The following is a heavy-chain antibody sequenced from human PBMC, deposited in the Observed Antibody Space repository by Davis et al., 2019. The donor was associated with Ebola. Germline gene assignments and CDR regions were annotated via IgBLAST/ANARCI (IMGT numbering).Heavy chain of an antibody. V-gene: IGHV4-4*07. J-gene: IGHJ5*02. CDR1: GGSISRYY. D-gene: IGHD2-2*01. CDR2: IYTSGST. CDR3: ARDVLPSSTRYNWFDP. Sequence: PSETLSLTCTVSGGSISRYYWSWIRQPAGKGLEWIGRIYTSGSTNYNPSLKSRVTMSVDTSKNQFSLKLSSVTAADTAVYYCARDVLPSSTRYNWFDPWGQGTLVTVSS.